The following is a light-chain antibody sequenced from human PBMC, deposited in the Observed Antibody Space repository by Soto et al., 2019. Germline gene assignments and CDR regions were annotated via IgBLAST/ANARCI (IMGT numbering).Light chain of an antibody. CDR1: SGHINYA. CDR3: QTWGTGIRV. J-gene: IGLJ2*01. Sequence: QSVLTQSPSASASLGASVKLTCTLSSGHINYAIAWHQQQPEKGPRYLMKLNSDGSHSKGDGIPDRFSGSSSGAERYLTVSSLQSEDEADYYCQTWGTGIRVFGGGTKVTVL. V-gene: IGLV4-69*01. CDR2: LNSDGSH.